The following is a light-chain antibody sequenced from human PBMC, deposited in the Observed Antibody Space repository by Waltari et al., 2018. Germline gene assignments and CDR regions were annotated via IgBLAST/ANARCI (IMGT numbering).Light chain of an antibody. CDR3: QHYNNWPRT. Sequence: EIVMTQSPATLSVSPGERATLSCRASQSVSSNLAWYQQKPGQAPRLLSYGASTRATGIPARFSGSGSGTEFTLTISSLQSEDFAVYYCQHYNNWPRTFGQGTKVEI. V-gene: IGKV3-15*01. CDR2: GAS. CDR1: QSVSSN. J-gene: IGKJ1*01.